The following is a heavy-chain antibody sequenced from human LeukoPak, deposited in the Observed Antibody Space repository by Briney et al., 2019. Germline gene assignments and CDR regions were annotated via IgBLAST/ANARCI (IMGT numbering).Heavy chain of an antibody. CDR1: GGSISSYY. Sequence: SETLSLTCTGSGGSISSYYWSWIRQPPAKALEYIGYIYYSGSTNYNPSLNSRVTISVDTSKNQFSLKVSSVTAADTAVYYCARARGSYLNFDYWGQGTLVTVSS. V-gene: IGHV4-59*01. J-gene: IGHJ4*02. CDR2: IYYSGST. D-gene: IGHD1-26*01. CDR3: ARARGSYLNFDY.